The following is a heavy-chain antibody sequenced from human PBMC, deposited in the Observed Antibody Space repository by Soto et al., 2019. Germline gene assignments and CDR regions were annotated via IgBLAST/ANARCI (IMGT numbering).Heavy chain of an antibody. D-gene: IGHD6-13*01. CDR1: GFTFSNAW. J-gene: IGHJ6*02. Sequence: GGSLRLSCAASGFTFSNAWMNWVRQAPGKGLEWVGRIKSKTDGGTTDYAAPVKGRFTISRDDSKNTLYLQMNSLKTEETAVYYCTTDPAQQQLRGPYYYYGMDVWGQGTTVTVSS. V-gene: IGHV3-15*07. CDR2: IKSKTDGGTT. CDR3: TTDPAQQQLRGPYYYYGMDV.